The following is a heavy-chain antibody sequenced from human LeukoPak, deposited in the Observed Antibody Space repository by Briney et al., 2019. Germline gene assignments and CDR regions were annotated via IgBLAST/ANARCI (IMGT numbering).Heavy chain of an antibody. CDR3: AGSRDGYNGYYYYGMDV. CDR1: GGSISSYY. J-gene: IGHJ6*02. Sequence: PSETLSLTCTVSGGSISSYYWSWIRQPPGKGLEWIGYIYYSGSTNYNPSLKSRVTISVDTSKNRFSLKLSSVTAADTAVYYCAGSRDGYNGYYYYGMDVWGQGTTVTVSS. CDR2: IYYSGST. D-gene: IGHD5-24*01. V-gene: IGHV4-59*08.